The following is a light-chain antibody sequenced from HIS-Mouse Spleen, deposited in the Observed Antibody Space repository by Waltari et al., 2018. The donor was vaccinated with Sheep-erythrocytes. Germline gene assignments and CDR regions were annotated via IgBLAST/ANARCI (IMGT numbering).Light chain of an antibody. CDR3: QQYNNWMYT. Sequence: EIVMTQSPATLSVSPGERATLSCRASQSVSSNLAWYQQKPGQAPRPLIYGASTRATGIPARFSGSGSGTEFTLTISSVQSEDFAVYYCQQYNNWMYTFGQGTKLEIK. CDR1: QSVSSN. J-gene: IGKJ2*01. V-gene: IGKV3-15*01. CDR2: GAS.